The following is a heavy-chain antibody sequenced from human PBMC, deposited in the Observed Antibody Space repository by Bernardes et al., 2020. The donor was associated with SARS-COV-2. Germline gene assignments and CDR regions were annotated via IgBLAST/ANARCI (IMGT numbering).Heavy chain of an antibody. J-gene: IGHJ5*02. Sequence: YLRRSCAASGFTVDDYAMHWVRQAPGKGLEWVSGISWNSGSIGYADSVKGRFTISRDNAKNSLYLQMNSLRAEDTALYYCAKADCSSTSCRNWFDPWGQGTLVTVSS. V-gene: IGHV3-9*01. CDR2: ISWNSGSI. D-gene: IGHD2-2*01. CDR1: GFTVDDYA. CDR3: AKADCSSTSCRNWFDP.